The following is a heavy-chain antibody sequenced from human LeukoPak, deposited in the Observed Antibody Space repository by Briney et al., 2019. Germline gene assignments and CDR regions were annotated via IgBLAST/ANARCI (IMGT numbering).Heavy chain of an antibody. J-gene: IGHJ4*02. V-gene: IGHV3-33*01. CDR2: IWNDGSET. CDR1: GFIFSNYG. D-gene: IGHD6-13*01. CDR3: ARYMGRAWYGPSDY. Sequence: GGSLRLSCAASGFIFSNYGMHWVRQAPGKGLEWVAVIWNDGSETFHADSVKGRFRIARDNSKNTLYLQMNSLRAEDTAVYFCARYMGRAWYGPSDYWGQGTLVTVSS.